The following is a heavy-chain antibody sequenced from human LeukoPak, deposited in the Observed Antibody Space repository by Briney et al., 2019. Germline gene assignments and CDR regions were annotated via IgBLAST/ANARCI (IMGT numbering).Heavy chain of an antibody. D-gene: IGHD2-2*01. CDR1: GYSFTSYR. J-gene: IGHJ5*02. CDR2: IYPGDSDT. CDR3: ALRRTDEYCSSTSCYRDNWFDP. V-gene: IGHV5-51*01. Sequence: GESLQISCKGSGYSFTSYRIGWVRPMPGKGLGWMGIIYPGDSDTRYSPSFQGQVTISADKSISTAYLQWSSLKASDTAMYYCALRRTDEYCSSTSCYRDNWFDPWGQGTLVTVSS.